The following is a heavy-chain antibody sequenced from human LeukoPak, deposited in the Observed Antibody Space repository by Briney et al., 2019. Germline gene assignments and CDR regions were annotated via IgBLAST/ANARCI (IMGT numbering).Heavy chain of an antibody. Sequence: GGSLRLSCGASGFTFSSYGMHWVRQAPGKGLEWVAVIWYDGSNKYYADSVKGRFTISRDNSKNTLYLQMNSLRAEDTAVYYCARDPAPNPMDSVYGSGSKAGGWFDPWGQGTPVTVSS. CDR1: GFTFSSYG. D-gene: IGHD3-10*01. CDR2: IWYDGSNK. CDR3: ARDPAPNPMDSVYGSGSKAGGWFDP. J-gene: IGHJ5*02. V-gene: IGHV3-33*01.